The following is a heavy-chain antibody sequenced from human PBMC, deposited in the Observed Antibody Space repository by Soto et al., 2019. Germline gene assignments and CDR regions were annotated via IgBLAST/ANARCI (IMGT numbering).Heavy chain of an antibody. J-gene: IGHJ4*02. CDR1: GGSISSGGYY. CDR2: IYYRGST. D-gene: IGHD3-22*01. V-gene: IGHV4-31*03. CDR3: ARVVDSSGYPFDY. Sequence: SETLSLTCTVSGGSISSGGYYWTWIRQHPGKGLEWIGCIYYRGSTHHNPSLKSRVTISVDTSKNQFSLKLSSVTAADTAVYYCARVVDSSGYPFDYWGQGTLVTVSS.